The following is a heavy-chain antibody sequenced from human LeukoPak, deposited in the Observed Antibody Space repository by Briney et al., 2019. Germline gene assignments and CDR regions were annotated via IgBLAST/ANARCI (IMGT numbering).Heavy chain of an antibody. CDR2: INPNSGGT. J-gene: IGHJ3*02. D-gene: IGHD3-22*01. CDR1: GYTFTGYY. Sequence: ASVKVSCKASGYTFTGYYFHWVRQAPGQGLEWMGRINPNSGGTNYAQKFQGRVTMTRDTSISTAYMELSRLRSDDTAVYYCARDRTYYDSSGYYPSDAFDIWGQGTMVTVSS. V-gene: IGHV1-2*06. CDR3: ARDRTYYDSSGYYPSDAFDI.